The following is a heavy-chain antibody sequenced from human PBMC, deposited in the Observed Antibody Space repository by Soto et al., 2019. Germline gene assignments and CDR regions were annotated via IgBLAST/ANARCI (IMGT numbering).Heavy chain of an antibody. D-gene: IGHD1-26*01. J-gene: IGHJ6*02. CDR3: ARSSSGSLLNGYYYYGMDV. V-gene: IGHV1-18*01. CDR1: GYTFTSYG. CDR2: ISAYNGNT. Sequence: QVQLVQSGAEVKKPGASVKVSCKASGYTFTSYGISWVRQAPGQGLEWMGWISAYNGNTNYAQKLQGRVTMTTDTPTSTAYMELRSLRSDDTAVYYCARSSSGSLLNGYYYYGMDVWGQGTTVTVSS.